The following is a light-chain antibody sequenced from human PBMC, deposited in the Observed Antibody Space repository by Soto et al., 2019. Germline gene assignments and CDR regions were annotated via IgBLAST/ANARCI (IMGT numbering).Light chain of an antibody. CDR3: CSYAGSSTVV. J-gene: IGLJ2*01. Sequence: QSDLTQPASVSGSPGQSITISCTGTFSDVGSYNLVSWYQQHPGKAPKLMIYEDTKRPSGVSNRFSGSKSGYTASLTISGLQAEDEADYYCCSYAGSSTVVFGGRTKLTVL. V-gene: IGLV2-23*01. CDR1: FSDVGSYNL. CDR2: EDT.